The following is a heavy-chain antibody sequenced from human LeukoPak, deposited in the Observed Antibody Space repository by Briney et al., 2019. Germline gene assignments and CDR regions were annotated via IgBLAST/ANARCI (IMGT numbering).Heavy chain of an antibody. Sequence: GGSLRLSCAASGFTFSSYAMSWVRQAPGKGLEWVSAISGSGGSTYYADSVKGRFTISRDNSKNTLYLQMNSLRAEDTAVYYCAKGCSQYDYVWGSYRYTGLTDYWGQGTLVTVSS. CDR3: AKGCSQYDYVWGSYRYTGLTDY. D-gene: IGHD3-16*02. V-gene: IGHV3-23*01. CDR2: ISGSGGST. J-gene: IGHJ4*02. CDR1: GFTFSSYA.